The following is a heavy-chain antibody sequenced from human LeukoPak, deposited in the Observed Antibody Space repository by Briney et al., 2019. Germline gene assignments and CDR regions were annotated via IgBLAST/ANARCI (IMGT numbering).Heavy chain of an antibody. D-gene: IGHD1-26*01. CDR1: GYTFTTNG. V-gene: IGHV1-18*01. CDR3: ARRQIADDSGSFYGS. Sequence: GASVKVSCKASGYTFTTNGISWVRQAPGQGLEWMGWIKSNNGNTNYAQKVQGRITLTTDTSTSTAYMELRSLRSDDTAVYYCARRQIADDSGSFYGSWGQGTQVTVSS. CDR2: IKSNNGNT. J-gene: IGHJ5*02.